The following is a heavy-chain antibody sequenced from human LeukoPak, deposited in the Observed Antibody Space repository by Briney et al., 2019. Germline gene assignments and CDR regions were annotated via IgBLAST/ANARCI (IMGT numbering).Heavy chain of an antibody. J-gene: IGHJ4*02. CDR3: ASGRKVAH. V-gene: IGHV3-30-3*01. Sequence: ALDWVAVPSYDGTNKYHADSVKGRFTVSRDNSKDMVYLQMNSLRTEDTAVFYCASGRKVAHWGQGTLVTVSS. D-gene: IGHD5-12*01. CDR2: PSYDGTNK.